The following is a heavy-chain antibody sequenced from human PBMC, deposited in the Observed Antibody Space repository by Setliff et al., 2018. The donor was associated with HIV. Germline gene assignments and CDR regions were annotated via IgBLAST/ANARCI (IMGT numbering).Heavy chain of an antibody. CDR3: ARVRYCSGGSCYGGEYWFDP. Sequence: GASVKVSCKASGYTFTSYYIHWVRQAPGQGLEWMGVIHPSGGSTSYAQSFQDRVTMTRDTSTSTVYMELSSLRSEDTAVYYCARVRYCSGGSCYGGEYWFDPWGQGIPVTVSS. J-gene: IGHJ5*02. CDR2: IHPSGGST. CDR1: GYTFTSYY. V-gene: IGHV1-46*01. D-gene: IGHD2-15*01.